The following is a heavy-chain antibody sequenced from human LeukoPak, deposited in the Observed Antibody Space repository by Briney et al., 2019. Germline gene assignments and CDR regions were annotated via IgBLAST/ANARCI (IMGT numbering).Heavy chain of an antibody. CDR3: TREPSGTYWYFDL. D-gene: IGHD1-26*01. CDR1: GFTFSTYW. CDR2: SNSDGSTT. Sequence: GGSLRLSCAASGFTFSTYWMHWVRQAPGKGLVWVSRSNSDGSTTTYADSVKGRFTISRDNAKNTLYLQMNSLRAEDTAVYYCTREPSGTYWYFDLWGRGTLVTVSS. V-gene: IGHV3-74*01. J-gene: IGHJ2*01.